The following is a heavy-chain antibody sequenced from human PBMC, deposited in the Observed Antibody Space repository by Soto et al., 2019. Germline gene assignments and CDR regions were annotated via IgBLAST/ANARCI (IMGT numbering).Heavy chain of an antibody. J-gene: IGHJ6*02. CDR3: ARQAIPFHYYYGMDV. CDR2: INHSGST. CDR1: GGSFSGYY. V-gene: IGHV4-34*01. Sequence: SETLSLTCAVYGGSFSGYYWSWIRQPPGKGLEWIGEINHSGSTNYNPSLKSRVTISVDTSKNQFSLKLSSVTAADTAVYYCARQAIPFHYYYGMDVWGQGTTVTVSS. D-gene: IGHD2-21*01.